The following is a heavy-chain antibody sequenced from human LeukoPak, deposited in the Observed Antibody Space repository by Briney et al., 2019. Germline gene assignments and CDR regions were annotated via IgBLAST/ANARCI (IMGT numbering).Heavy chain of an antibody. CDR1: GYTFTSYA. Sequence: GASVKVSCKASGYTFTSYAMHWVRQAPGQRLEWMGWINAGNGNTKYSQKFQGRVTITRDTSASTAYMELSSLRSEDTAVYYCARDTPDYDYVWGTESLAYWFDPWGQGTLVTVSS. CDR3: ARDTPDYDYVWGTESLAYWFDP. D-gene: IGHD3-16*01. CDR2: INAGNGNT. J-gene: IGHJ5*02. V-gene: IGHV1-3*01.